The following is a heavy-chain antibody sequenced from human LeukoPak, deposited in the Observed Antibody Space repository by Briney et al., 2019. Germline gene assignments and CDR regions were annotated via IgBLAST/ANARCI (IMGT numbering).Heavy chain of an antibody. D-gene: IGHD3-16*01. J-gene: IGHJ4*02. Sequence: AGGPLRLSCAASGSTFSSYGMHWVRQAPGKGLEWVAFIGFDGSLKYYADSVKGRFTISRDNSKNTLYLQMNSLRAEDTAVYYCAKGPTLRGSYWGQGTLVTVSS. CDR2: IGFDGSLK. V-gene: IGHV3-30*02. CDR1: GSTFSSYG. CDR3: AKGPTLRGSY.